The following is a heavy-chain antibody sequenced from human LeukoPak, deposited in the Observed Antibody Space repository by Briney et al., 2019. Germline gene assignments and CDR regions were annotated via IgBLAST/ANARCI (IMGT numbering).Heavy chain of an antibody. CDR3: AKDSSIVVVPAAPPDTWFDP. D-gene: IGHD2-2*01. CDR2: ISSSGGST. J-gene: IGHJ5*02. V-gene: IGHV3-23*01. CDR1: GFTFSSDA. Sequence: GGSLRLSCAASGFTFSSDAMGWVRHAPGKGLGWVSAISSSGGSTYYADSVKGRFTISRDNSKNTLYLQMNSLSAQDTAVYYCAKDSSIVVVPAAPPDTWFDPWGQGTLVTVSS.